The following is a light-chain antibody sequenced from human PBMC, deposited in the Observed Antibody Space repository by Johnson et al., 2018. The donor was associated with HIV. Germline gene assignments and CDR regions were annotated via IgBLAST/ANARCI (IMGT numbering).Light chain of an antibody. Sequence: QSVLTQPPSVSAAPGQKVTISCSGSSSNIGNNYVSWYQQLPGTAPKLLIYDNTKRPSGIPDRFSGSKSGTSATLGITGLQTGDEADYYCGTWDSSLTSGWIFGTGTKVTVL. J-gene: IGLJ1*01. CDR3: GTWDSSLTSGWI. CDR2: DNT. CDR1: SSNIGNNY. V-gene: IGLV1-51*01.